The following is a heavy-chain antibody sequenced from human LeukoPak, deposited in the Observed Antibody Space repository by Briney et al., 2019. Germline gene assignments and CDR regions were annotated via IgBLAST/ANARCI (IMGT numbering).Heavy chain of an antibody. CDR3: VRGARGSGSPSGDY. D-gene: IGHD1-26*01. Sequence: SVKVSCKASGGTFSSYAISWVRQAPGQGLEWMGGIIPIFGTANYAQKFQGRVTVTADESTSTAYMELSSLRSEDTAVYYCVRGARGSGSPSGDYWGQGTLVTVSS. J-gene: IGHJ4*02. CDR1: GGTFSSYA. V-gene: IGHV1-69*13. CDR2: IIPIFGTA.